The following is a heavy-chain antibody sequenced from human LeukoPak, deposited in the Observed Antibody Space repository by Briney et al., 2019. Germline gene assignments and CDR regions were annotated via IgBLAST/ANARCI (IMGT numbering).Heavy chain of an antibody. D-gene: IGHD3-16*02. CDR3: ARRARGVRLGELSSSSTHWYFDL. CDR1: GFTFSSYA. V-gene: IGHV4-59*01. CDR2: IYYSGST. J-gene: IGHJ2*01. Sequence: GSLRLSCAASGFTFSSYAMSWVRQAPGKGLEWIGYIYYSGSTNYNPSLKSRVTISVDTSKNQFSLKLSSVTAADTAVYYCARRARGVRLGELSSSSTHWYFDLWGRGTLVTVSS.